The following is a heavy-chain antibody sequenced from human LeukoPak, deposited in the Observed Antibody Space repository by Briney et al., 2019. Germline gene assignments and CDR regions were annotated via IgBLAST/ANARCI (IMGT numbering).Heavy chain of an antibody. V-gene: IGHV3-49*04. CDR2: IRSKTYGGTT. D-gene: IGHD3-10*01. CDR1: GXTFGDYG. CDR3: TRVRGVIVEGFDY. J-gene: IGHJ4*02. Sequence: PGRSLRLSCTDSGXTFGDYGMSWVRQAPGKGLEWVGLIRSKTYGGTTEHAASVKGRFTMSRDDSKSITYLQMNSLKTEDTAVYYCTRVRGVIVEGFDYWGQGTLVTVSS.